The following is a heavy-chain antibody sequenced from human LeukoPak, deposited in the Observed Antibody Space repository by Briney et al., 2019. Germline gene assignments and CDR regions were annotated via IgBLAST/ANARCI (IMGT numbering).Heavy chain of an antibody. CDR1: GGSISSSNW. CDR3: ARGLRFRLGELGWFDP. J-gene: IGHJ5*02. V-gene: IGHV4-4*02. Sequence: SGTLSLTCAVSGGSISSSNWWSWGRQPPGKGLEWSGEIYHSGSTNYNPSLKSLVTISVDKSKNQFSLKLSSVTAAATAVYYCARGLRFRLGELGWFDPWGQGTLVTVSS. CDR2: IYHSGST. D-gene: IGHD3-16*01.